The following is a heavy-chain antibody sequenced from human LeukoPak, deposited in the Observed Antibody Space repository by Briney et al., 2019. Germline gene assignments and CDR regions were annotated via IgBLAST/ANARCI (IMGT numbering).Heavy chain of an antibody. V-gene: IGHV4-30-4*01. CDR2: IYYSGNT. CDR3: ARDSGFVLFDY. D-gene: IGHD5-12*01. Sequence: SETPSLTCTVSGGSISSGDYYWSWIRQPPGKGLEWIGYIYYSGNTYYNPSLKSRVTISVDTSKNQFSLKLSSVTAADTAVYYCARDSGFVLFDYWGQGTLVTVSS. CDR1: GGSISSGDYY. J-gene: IGHJ4*02.